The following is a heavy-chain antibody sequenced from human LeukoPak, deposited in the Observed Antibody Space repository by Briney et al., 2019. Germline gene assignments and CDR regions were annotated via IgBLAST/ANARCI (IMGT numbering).Heavy chain of an antibody. Sequence: ASVKVSCKASGYTFTSYDINWVRQATGQGLEWMGWMNPNRGNTGYAQKVQGRVTMTRNTSISTAYLELSSLRSEDTAVYYCARGRTYYYASSGYPDDYWGQGTLVPVSS. CDR2: MNPNRGNT. D-gene: IGHD3-22*01. CDR1: GYTFTSYD. V-gene: IGHV1-8*01. CDR3: ARGRTYYYASSGYPDDY. J-gene: IGHJ4*02.